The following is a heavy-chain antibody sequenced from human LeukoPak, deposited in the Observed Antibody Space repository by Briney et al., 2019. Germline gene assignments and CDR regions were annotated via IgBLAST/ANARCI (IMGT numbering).Heavy chain of an antibody. CDR3: AKVFLVVVPAASLSSFDY. J-gene: IGHJ4*02. V-gene: IGHV3-23*01. CDR1: GFTFSSYA. D-gene: IGHD2-2*01. CDR2: ISGSGGST. Sequence: GGSLRLSCAASGFTFSSYAMSWVRQAPGKGLEWVSAISGSGGSTYYAASVKGRFTISRDNSKNTLYLQMNSLRAEDTAVYYCAKVFLVVVPAASLSSFDYWGQGTLVTVSS.